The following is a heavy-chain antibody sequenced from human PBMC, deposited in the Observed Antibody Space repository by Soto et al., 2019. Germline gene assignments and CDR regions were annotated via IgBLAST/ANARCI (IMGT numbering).Heavy chain of an antibody. V-gene: IGHV1-69*01. CDR2: IIPIFGTG. Sequence: QVQLVQSGAEVKKPGSSVKVSCKASGGTFSSYAISWVRQAPGQGLEWMGGIIPIFGTGNYAQKFQGRVTITAAESTSTAYMELSSLRSEDTAVYYCARVSGYCTNGVCSYFDYWGQGTQVTVSS. J-gene: IGHJ4*02. CDR1: GGTFSSYA. CDR3: ARVSGYCTNGVCSYFDY. D-gene: IGHD2-8*01.